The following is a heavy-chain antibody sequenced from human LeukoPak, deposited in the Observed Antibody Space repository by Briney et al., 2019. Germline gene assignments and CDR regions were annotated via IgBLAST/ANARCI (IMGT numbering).Heavy chain of an antibody. CDR1: GYTFTSYA. D-gene: IGHD3-9*01. Sequence: GASVTVSCTASGYTFTSYAFTWVRQAPGQGLEWMGWISAYNGNTNYAQKLQGRVTMTTDTSTSTAYMELRSLRSDDTAVYYCARDREFSPEELHYDILTGYPEMTAFDYWGQGTLVTVSS. CDR3: ARDREFSPEELHYDILTGYPEMTAFDY. J-gene: IGHJ4*02. V-gene: IGHV1-18*01. CDR2: ISAYNGNT.